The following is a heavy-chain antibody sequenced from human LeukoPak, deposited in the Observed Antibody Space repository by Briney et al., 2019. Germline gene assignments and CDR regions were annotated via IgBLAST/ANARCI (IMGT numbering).Heavy chain of an antibody. V-gene: IGHV3-7*01. Sequence: GGSLRLSCAASGFTFTTYWMSWIRQLPGKGLEWVANTNQDGTEKYYVDSVKGRFTISRDNAKNSLDLQMNSLRVEDTGIYYCVKVAKYYYGSETYYFFEHWGQGTLVTVSS. CDR1: GFTFTTYW. J-gene: IGHJ4*02. CDR2: TNQDGTEK. CDR3: VKVAKYYYGSETYYFFEH. D-gene: IGHD3-10*01.